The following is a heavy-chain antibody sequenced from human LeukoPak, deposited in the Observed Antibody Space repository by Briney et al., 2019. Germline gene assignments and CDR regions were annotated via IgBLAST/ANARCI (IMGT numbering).Heavy chain of an antibody. J-gene: IGHJ4*02. Sequence: PGGSLRLSCAVSGFTFSSYAMSWVRRAPGKGLEWVSGISGSGGSTYYADAVKGRFTISRDNSKNTVYLQMNSLRAEDTAVYYCANEIRPNDYWGQGTLVTVSS. CDR3: ANEIRPNDY. V-gene: IGHV3-23*01. CDR2: ISGSGGST. D-gene: IGHD4-17*01. CDR1: GFTFSSYA.